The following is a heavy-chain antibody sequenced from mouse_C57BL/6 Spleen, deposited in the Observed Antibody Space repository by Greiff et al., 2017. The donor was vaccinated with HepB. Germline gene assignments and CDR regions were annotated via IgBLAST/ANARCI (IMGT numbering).Heavy chain of an antibody. D-gene: IGHD2-3*01. CDR1: GYTFTSYW. CDR2: IYPGSGST. CDR3: ARFLNDGYFPFAY. J-gene: IGHJ3*01. V-gene: IGHV1-55*01. Sequence: QVQLQQSGAELVKPGASVKMSCKASGYTFTSYWITWVKQRPGQGLEWIGDIYPGSGSTNYNEKFKSKATLTVDTSSSTAYMQLSSLTSEDSAVYYCARFLNDGYFPFAYWGQGTLVTVSA.